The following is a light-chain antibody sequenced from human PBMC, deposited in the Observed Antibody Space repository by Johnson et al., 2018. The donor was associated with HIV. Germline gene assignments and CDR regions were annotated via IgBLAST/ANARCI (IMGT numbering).Light chain of an antibody. V-gene: IGLV1-51*02. CDR3: GTWDSSLSAGFYV. CDR2: ENN. Sequence: QPVLTQPPSVSAAPGQKVTISCSGSSSNIGNNYVSWYQQLPGTAPKLLIYENNKRPSGIPDRFSGSKSGTSATLGITALQPGDEADYYCGTWDSSLSAGFYVIGTATTVTFL. J-gene: IGLJ1*01. CDR1: SSNIGNNY.